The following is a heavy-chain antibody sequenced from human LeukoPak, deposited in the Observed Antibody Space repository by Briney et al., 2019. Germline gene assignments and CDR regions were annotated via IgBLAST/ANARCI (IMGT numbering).Heavy chain of an antibody. CDR2: TYYRSKWYN. CDR3: ARDMKIIAVAATGTFHYYGLEV. Sequence: SQALLLTSAISADSVSSNSAAWTWIRQSPSRGLEWLGRTYYRSKWYNDYAESVKGRITINPNTSKNQLSLQMNSVAPEDSAVYYCARDMKIIAVAATGTFHYYGLEVWGRETAVTVSS. J-gene: IGHJ6*02. D-gene: IGHD6-13*01. CDR1: ADSVSSNSAA. V-gene: IGHV6-1*01.